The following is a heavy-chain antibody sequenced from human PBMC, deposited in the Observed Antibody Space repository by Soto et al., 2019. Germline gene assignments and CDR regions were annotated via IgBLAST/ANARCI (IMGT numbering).Heavy chain of an antibody. J-gene: IGHJ4*02. Sequence: ASVKVSCKASGYTFTSYGISWVRHSPGQGLEWMGWISAYNGNTNYAQKLQGRVTMTTDTSTSTAYMELRSLRSDDTAVYYCARDRVGLAATEYDYWGQGTLVTVSS. D-gene: IGHD2-15*01. CDR3: ARDRVGLAATEYDY. CDR2: ISAYNGNT. V-gene: IGHV1-18*01. CDR1: GYTFTSYG.